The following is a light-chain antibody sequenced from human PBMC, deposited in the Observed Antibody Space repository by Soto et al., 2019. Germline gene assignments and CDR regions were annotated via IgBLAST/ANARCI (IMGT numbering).Light chain of an antibody. V-gene: IGKV3-20*01. CDR3: QQYTGPPST. CDR2: GAS. J-gene: IGKJ5*01. CDR1: QTDISNF. Sequence: SHAPYTLPLPHAASATLSCTVSQTDISNFLAWCQQRPGQAPRLLIYGASTRAAGIPDRFSGSGSGTDFTLTITRLVPEDSAVYFCQQYTGPPSTFGQGTRLEIK.